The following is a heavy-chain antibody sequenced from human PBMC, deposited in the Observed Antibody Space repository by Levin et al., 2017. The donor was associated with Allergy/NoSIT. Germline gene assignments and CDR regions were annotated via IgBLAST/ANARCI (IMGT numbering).Heavy chain of an antibody. Sequence: GESLKISCEVSGFTFSNYAMTWVRQAPGKGLEWVSVISGSGDRIKYADSVKGRFTVSRDNSKNTLYLQMNSLRAEDTAIYYCTKHGVSLVTPSGRFEYWGQGTLVTVSS. D-gene: IGHD4-23*01. CDR3: TKHGVSLVTPSGRFEY. J-gene: IGHJ4*02. V-gene: IGHV3-23*01. CDR2: ISGSGDRI. CDR1: GFTFSNYA.